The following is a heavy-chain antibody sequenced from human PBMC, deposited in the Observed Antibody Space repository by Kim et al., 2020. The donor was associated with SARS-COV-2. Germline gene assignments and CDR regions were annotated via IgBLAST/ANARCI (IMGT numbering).Heavy chain of an antibody. Sequence: GGSLRLSCVVSRFTFSSYGMHWVRLAPGKGLEWVAVISYYGNDKYYADSVKGRFTISRDNSKNTLYLQMNSLRAEDTAVYYCARDEFRTIRGVIGYWGQGTLVTVSS. D-gene: IGHD3-10*01. CDR3: ARDEFRTIRGVIGY. J-gene: IGHJ4*02. CDR1: RFTFSSYG. CDR2: ISYYGNDK. V-gene: IGHV3-30*03.